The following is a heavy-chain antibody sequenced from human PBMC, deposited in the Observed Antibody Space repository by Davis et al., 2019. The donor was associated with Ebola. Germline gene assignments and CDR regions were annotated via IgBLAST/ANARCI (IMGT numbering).Heavy chain of an antibody. CDR3: ARGGFITELRWFDL. Sequence: LKISCAASGFTFTTYSMNWVRQAPGKGLEWVSSITTRGYYIYYADSVKGRFTISRGDAENSLYLQMNSLRAEDTAVYYCARGGFITELRWFDLWGQGTLVTASS. CDR1: GFTFTTYS. J-gene: IGHJ5*02. D-gene: IGHD3-10*01. V-gene: IGHV3-21*01. CDR2: ITTRGYYI.